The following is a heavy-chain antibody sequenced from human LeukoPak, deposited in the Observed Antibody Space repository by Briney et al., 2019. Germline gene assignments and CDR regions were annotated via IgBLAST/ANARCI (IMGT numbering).Heavy chain of an antibody. J-gene: IGHJ2*01. CDR2: IYTSGST. V-gene: IGHV4-4*07. CDR1: GGSISSYY. Sequence: SETLSLTCTVSGGSISSYYWSWIRQPAGKGLEWTGRIYTSGSTNYNPSLKSRVTMSVDTSKNQFSLKLSSVTAAGTAVYYCTTGIAAAGARYWYFDLWGRGTLVTVSS. CDR3: TTGIAAAGARYWYFDL. D-gene: IGHD6-13*01.